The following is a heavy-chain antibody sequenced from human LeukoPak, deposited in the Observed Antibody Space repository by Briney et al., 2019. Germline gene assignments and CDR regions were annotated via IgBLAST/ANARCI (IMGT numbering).Heavy chain of an antibody. D-gene: IGHD4-17*01. CDR3: AIVTADYGDYRAQGCYYYMDV. CDR2: ISGSSSTI. Sequence: PGGSLRLSCAASGFTFSSYSMNWVRQAPGKGLEWVSYISGSSSTIYYADSVKGRFTISRDNAKNSLYLQMYSLRAEDTAVYYCAIVTADYGDYRAQGCYYYMDVWGKGTTVTVSS. V-gene: IGHV3-48*04. CDR1: GFTFSSYS. J-gene: IGHJ6*03.